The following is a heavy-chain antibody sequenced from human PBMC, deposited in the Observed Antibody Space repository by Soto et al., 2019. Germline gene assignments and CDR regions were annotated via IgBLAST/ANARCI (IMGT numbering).Heavy chain of an antibody. J-gene: IGHJ5*02. CDR3: ASGSGSYYNDQHNWFDP. D-gene: IGHD3-10*01. CDR1: GASISNSSYY. V-gene: IGHV4-39*01. Sequence: SETLSLTCTASGASISNSSYYLGWPRLPPGNWLEWIGSIYYSGSTYYNPSLKSRVTISVDTSKNQFSLKLSSVTAADTAVYYCASGSGSYYNDQHNWFDPWGQGTLVTASS. CDR2: IYYSGST.